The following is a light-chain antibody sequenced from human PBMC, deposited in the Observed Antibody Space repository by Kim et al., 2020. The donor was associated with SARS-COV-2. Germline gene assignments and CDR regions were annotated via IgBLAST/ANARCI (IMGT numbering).Light chain of an antibody. CDR3: CSYAGSSTSV. CDR1: SIEVGCYNL. J-gene: IGLJ1*01. V-gene: IGLV2-23*02. Sequence: RAITSSCAGTSIEVGCYNLVAWYQQHPGKGPKLMIYGVSKRPSGVSNRFSGSKSGNTASLTISGLQAEDEADYYCCSYAGSSTSVFGTGTKVTVL. CDR2: GVS.